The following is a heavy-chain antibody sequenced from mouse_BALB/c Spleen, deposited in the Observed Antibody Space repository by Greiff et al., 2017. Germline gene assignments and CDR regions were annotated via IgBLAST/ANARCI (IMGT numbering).Heavy chain of an antibody. J-gene: IGHJ3*01. CDR1: GYTFTSYW. CDR3: ARSPLYYGSY. V-gene: IGHV1-69*02. D-gene: IGHD2-1*01. Sequence: VQLQQPGAELVKPGASVKLSCKASGYTFTSYWMHWVKQRPGQGLEWIGEIDPSDSYTNYNQKFTGKATLTVDKSSSTAYMQLSSLTSEDSAVYYCARSPLYYGSYWGQGTLVTVSA. CDR2: IDPSDSYT.